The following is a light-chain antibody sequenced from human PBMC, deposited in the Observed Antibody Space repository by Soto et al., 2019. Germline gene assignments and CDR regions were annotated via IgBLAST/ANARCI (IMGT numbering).Light chain of an antibody. CDR2: GAS. V-gene: IGKV3-20*01. CDR3: QQYSNSPLT. J-gene: IGKJ4*01. CDR1: QRVSRNH. Sequence: EIVLTQSPGTLSLSPGERATLSCRASQRVSRNHLAWYQQKVGQPPRLLIYGASSRAAGIPDRFSGSGSGKDFTHTITRLETEDFAVYHCQQYSNSPLTFGGGTKVEV.